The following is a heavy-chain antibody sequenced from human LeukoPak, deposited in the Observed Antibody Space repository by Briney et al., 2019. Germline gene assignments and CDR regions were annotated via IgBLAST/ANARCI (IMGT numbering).Heavy chain of an antibody. CDR3: ARLLVDTANKFAEHYFDY. CDR1: GGSFSSYA. D-gene: IGHD5-18*01. CDR2: IIPIFGIA. J-gene: IGHJ4*02. Sequence: SVKVSCKASGGSFSSYAISWVRQAPGQGLEWLGRIIPIFGIANYAQKFQGRVTITADKSTSTAYMELSSLRSEDTAVYYCARLLVDTANKFAEHYFDYWGQGTLVTVSS. V-gene: IGHV1-69*04.